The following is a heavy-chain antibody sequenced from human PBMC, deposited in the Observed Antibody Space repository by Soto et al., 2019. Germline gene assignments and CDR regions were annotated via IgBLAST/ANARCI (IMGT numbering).Heavy chain of an antibody. J-gene: IGHJ2*01. CDR2: ISGSGGST. D-gene: IGHD4-17*01. CDR1: GFTFSSYA. CDR3: AKRTVGWYFDL. Sequence: EVQLLESGGGLVQPGGSLRLSCAASGFTFSSYAMNWVRQAPGKGLEWVSVISGSGGSTYYADSVKGRFTISRDNTKNTLYLQMNSLRAEDTAVYYCAKRTVGWYFDLWGRGTLVTVSS. V-gene: IGHV3-23*01.